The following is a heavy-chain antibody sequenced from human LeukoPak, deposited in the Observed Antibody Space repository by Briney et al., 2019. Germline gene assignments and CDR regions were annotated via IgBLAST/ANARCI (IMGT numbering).Heavy chain of an antibody. Sequence: GASVKDSCKVSGYTLTELSMHWVRQAPGKGLEWMGGFDPEDGETIYAQKFQGRVTMTEDTSTDTAYMELSSLRSEDTAVYYCATGAYDFWSGYPAEYFQHWGQGTLVTVSS. D-gene: IGHD3-3*01. J-gene: IGHJ1*01. CDR2: FDPEDGET. CDR1: GYTLTELS. V-gene: IGHV1-24*01. CDR3: ATGAYDFWSGYPAEYFQH.